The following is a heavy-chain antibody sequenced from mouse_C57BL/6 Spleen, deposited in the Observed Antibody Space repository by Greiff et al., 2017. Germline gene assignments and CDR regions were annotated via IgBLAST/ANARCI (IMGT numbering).Heavy chain of an antibody. J-gene: IGHJ3*01. Sequence: QVQLQQSGPGLVQPSQSLSITCTVSGFSLTSYGVHWVRQSPGKGLEWLGVIWSGGSTDYNAAFISRLSISKDNSKSQVFFKMNSLQADDTAIYYCARPYYDYDEAWFAYWGQGTLVTVSA. V-gene: IGHV2-2*01. CDR2: IWSGGST. CDR1: GFSLTSYG. D-gene: IGHD2-4*01. CDR3: ARPYYDYDEAWFAY.